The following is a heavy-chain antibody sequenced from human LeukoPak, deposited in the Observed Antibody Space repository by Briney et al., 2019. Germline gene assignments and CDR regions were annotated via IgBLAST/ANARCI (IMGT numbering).Heavy chain of an antibody. CDR3: ARGSGKHPLKYITMVRPSDY. Sequence: SETLSLTCSVSGGSISSYYWSWIRQPPGKGLEWIGYIYYSGSTNYNPSLKSRVTISVDTSKNQFSLKLRSVTAADTAVYYCARGSGKHPLKYITMVRPSDYWGQGTLVTVSS. V-gene: IGHV4-59*01. J-gene: IGHJ4*02. CDR1: GGSISSYY. CDR2: IYYSGST. D-gene: IGHD3-10*01.